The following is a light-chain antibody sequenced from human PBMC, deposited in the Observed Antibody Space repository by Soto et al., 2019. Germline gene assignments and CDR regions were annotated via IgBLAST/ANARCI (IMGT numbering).Light chain of an antibody. CDR2: DAS. J-gene: IGKJ1*01. CDR3: HQYGMSPQT. Sequence: EIVLTQSPGALFLSPGASATLSCRASQSVSDTHVAWYQQRPGQAPRLLIYDASRRDIGVPDRFSGSGSGTDFTLTISGLEPEDFAVYFCHQYGMSPQTFGQGTKVEIK. V-gene: IGKV3-20*01. CDR1: QSVSDTH.